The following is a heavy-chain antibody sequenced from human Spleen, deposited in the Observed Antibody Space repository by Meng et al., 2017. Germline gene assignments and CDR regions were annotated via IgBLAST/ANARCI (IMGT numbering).Heavy chain of an antibody. D-gene: IGHD1-26*01. CDR1: ISSISSGYY. CDR3: ARSWGGSFEDR. Sequence: GSLRLSCTVSISSISSGYYWGWIRQPPGKGLEWIGSIYHTGSTNYNPSLKSRVTVSVDTSKNHLSLSLRSVTAADTAVYYCARSWGGSFEDRWGQGVLVTVSS. CDR2: IYHTGST. V-gene: IGHV4-38-2*02. J-gene: IGHJ5*02.